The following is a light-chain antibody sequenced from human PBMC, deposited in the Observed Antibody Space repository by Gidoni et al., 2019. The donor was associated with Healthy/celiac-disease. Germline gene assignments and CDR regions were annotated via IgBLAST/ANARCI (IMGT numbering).Light chain of an antibody. CDR2: AAS. CDR3: QQSYSTPLL. CDR1: QSISSY. Sequence: DIQMTQSPSYLSASVGDRVTITCRASQSISSYLNWYQQKPGKAPKLLIYAASSLQSGVPSRFSGSGSGTDVTLTISSLQPEDFATYYCQQSYSTPLLFGGGTKVEIK. J-gene: IGKJ4*02. V-gene: IGKV1-39*01.